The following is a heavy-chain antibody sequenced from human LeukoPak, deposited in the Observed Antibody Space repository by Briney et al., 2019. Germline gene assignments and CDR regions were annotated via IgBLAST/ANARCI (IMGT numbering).Heavy chain of an antibody. CDR2: IYYSGST. V-gene: IGHV4-59*01. CDR1: SGSISSYY. D-gene: IGHD3-22*01. Sequence: SETLSLTCTVSSGSISSYYWSWIRQPPGKGLEWIGYIYYSGSTNYNPSLKSRVTISVDTSKNQFSLKLCSVTAADTAVYYCARGKTYYDISKDAFDIWGQGTMVTVSS. CDR3: ARGKTYYDISKDAFDI. J-gene: IGHJ3*02.